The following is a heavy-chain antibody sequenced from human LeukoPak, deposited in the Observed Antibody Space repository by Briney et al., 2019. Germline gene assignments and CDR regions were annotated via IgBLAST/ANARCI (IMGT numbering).Heavy chain of an antibody. CDR1: GGSISSHY. V-gene: IGHV4-59*11. D-gene: IGHD6-13*01. CDR3: ARISSSNWYNERGAFDV. CDR2: VYYTGST. J-gene: IGHJ3*01. Sequence: PSETLSLTCTVSGGSISSHYWSWVRQPPGKGLEWIGFVYYTGSTNYSPSLKSRVTISVDTSKNQFSLKLRSVTAADTAVYYCARISSSNWYNERGAFDVWGQGTMVTVSS.